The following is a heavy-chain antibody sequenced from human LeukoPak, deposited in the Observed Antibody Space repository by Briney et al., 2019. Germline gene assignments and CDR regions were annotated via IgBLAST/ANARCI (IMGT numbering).Heavy chain of an antibody. Sequence: GGSLRLSCAASGFTFSSYAMSWVRQAPGKGLEWVSAISGSGGSTYYADSVKGRFTISRDNSKNTLYLQLNSLRAEDTAVYYCARVGAHCTSTTCFDYFDYWGRGTLVTVSS. J-gene: IGHJ4*02. D-gene: IGHD2/OR15-2a*01. CDR2: ISGSGGST. CDR3: ARVGAHCTSTTCFDYFDY. CDR1: GFTFSSYA. V-gene: IGHV3-23*01.